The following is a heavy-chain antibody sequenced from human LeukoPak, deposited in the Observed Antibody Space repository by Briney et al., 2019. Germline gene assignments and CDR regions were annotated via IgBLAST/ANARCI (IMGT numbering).Heavy chain of an antibody. V-gene: IGHV1-69*04. Sequence: GASVKVSCKASGGTFSSYAISWVRQAPGQGLEWMGRIIPILGIANYAQKFQGRVTITADKSTSTAYMELSSLRSEDTAVYYCARDLVTTVTNSLFNRPVAFDIWGQGTMVTVSS. CDR1: GGTFSSYA. CDR3: ARDLVTTVTNSLFNRPVAFDI. CDR2: IIPILGIA. D-gene: IGHD4-17*01. J-gene: IGHJ3*02.